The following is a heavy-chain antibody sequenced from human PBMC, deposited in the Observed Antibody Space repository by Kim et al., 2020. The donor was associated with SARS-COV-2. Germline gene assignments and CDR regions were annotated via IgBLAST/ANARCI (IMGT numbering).Heavy chain of an antibody. D-gene: IGHD3-3*01. Sequence: GGSLRLSCAASGFTFSSYGMHWVRQAPGKGLEWVAAISYDGNNKHYADSVKGRFIISRDNSKNTLYLQMNSLRADDTAVYYCAKAPIWSGYYRDWGQGTLVTVSS. J-gene: IGHJ4*02. CDR2: ISYDGNNK. V-gene: IGHV3-30*18. CDR1: GFTFSSYG. CDR3: AKAPIWSGYYRD.